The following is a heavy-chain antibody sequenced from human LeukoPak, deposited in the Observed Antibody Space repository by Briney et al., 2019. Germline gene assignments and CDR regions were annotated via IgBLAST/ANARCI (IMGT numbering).Heavy chain of an antibody. CDR3: ARGMYYYDSSGYAFDY. Sequence: GGSLRLSCAASGFTFSSYAMSWVRQAPGKGLEWVSAISGSGGSTYYADSVKGRFTISRDNSKNTLYLQMNSLRAEDTAVYYCARGMYYYDSSGYAFDYWGQGTLVTVSS. D-gene: IGHD3-22*01. CDR1: GFTFSSYA. V-gene: IGHV3-23*01. CDR2: ISGSGGST. J-gene: IGHJ4*02.